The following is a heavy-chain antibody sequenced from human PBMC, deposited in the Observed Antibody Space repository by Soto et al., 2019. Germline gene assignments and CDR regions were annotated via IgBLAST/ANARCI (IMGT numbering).Heavy chain of an antibody. D-gene: IGHD3-3*01. Sequence: QVQLVQSGAEVKKPGSSVKVSCKASGGTFSSYAISWVRQAPGQGLEWMGGIIPIFGTANYAQKFQGRVTITADESTSTAYMELSSLRSEDTAVYYCARLTSDPIITILGGSGKVSGMDVWGQGTTVTVSS. CDR1: GGTFSSYA. CDR2: IIPIFGTA. J-gene: IGHJ6*02. V-gene: IGHV1-69*01. CDR3: ARLTSDPIITILGGSGKVSGMDV.